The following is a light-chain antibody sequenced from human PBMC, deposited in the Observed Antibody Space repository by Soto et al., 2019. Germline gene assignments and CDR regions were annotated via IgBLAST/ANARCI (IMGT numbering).Light chain of an antibody. J-gene: IGKJ2*01. V-gene: IGKV3-11*01. CDR1: QSVSSY. CDR3: QQRSNWPEYT. CDR2: DAS. Sequence: EIVLTQSPATLSLSPGERATLSSRASQSVSSYLAWYQQKPGQAPRLLIYDASNRATGIPARFSGSGSGTDFTLTISSLEPEDFAVYYCQQRSNWPEYTFGQGTKLEIK.